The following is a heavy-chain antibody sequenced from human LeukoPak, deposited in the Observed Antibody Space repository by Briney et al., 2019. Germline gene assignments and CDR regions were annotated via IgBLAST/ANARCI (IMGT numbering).Heavy chain of an antibody. V-gene: IGHV3-30*18. J-gene: IGHJ4*02. D-gene: IGHD2-2*01. CDR1: GFTFSTYG. Sequence: PGRSLRLSCAASGFTFSTYGMHWVRQALGKGLEWVAVISYDGSNKYYADSVKGRFTISRDNSKNTLYLQMNSLRAEDTAVYYCANREYHLPALYWGQGTLVTVSS. CDR3: ANREYHLPALY. CDR2: ISYDGSNK.